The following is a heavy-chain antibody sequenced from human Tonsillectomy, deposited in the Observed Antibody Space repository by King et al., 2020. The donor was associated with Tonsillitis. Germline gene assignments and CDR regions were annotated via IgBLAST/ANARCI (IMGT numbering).Heavy chain of an antibody. CDR3: TTEAFWNRLGGMDV. J-gene: IGHJ6*02. V-gene: IGHV3-15*01. CDR1: GFTFSNAW. CDR2: IKSKTDGGTT. D-gene: IGHD3-3*01. Sequence: VQLVESGGGLVKPGGSLRLSCAASGFTFSNAWMSWVRQAPGKGLEWVGRIKSKTDGGTTDYAAPVKGRFTISRDDSKNTLYLQMNSLKTEDTAVYYCTTEAFWNRLGGMDVWGQGTTVTVSS.